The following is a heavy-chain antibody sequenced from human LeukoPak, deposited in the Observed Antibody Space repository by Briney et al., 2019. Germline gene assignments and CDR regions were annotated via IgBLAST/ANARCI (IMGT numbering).Heavy chain of an antibody. D-gene: IGHD4-23*01. CDR3: ARHMGSYVVTPFDY. V-gene: IGHV4-39*01. Sequence: SETLSLTCTVSGGSISSGGYYWSWIRQHPGKGLEWIGYIYYSGSTYYNPSLKSRVTISVDTSKNQFSLKLSSVTAADTAMYYCARHMGSYVVTPFDYWGQGTLVTVSS. J-gene: IGHJ4*02. CDR1: GGSISSGGYY. CDR2: IYYSGST.